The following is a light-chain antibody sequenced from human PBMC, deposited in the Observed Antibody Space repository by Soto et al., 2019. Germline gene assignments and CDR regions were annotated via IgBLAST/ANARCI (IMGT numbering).Light chain of an antibody. CDR2: ATS. J-gene: IGKJ1*01. CDR1: QSIDNRY. V-gene: IGKV3-20*01. CDR3: QQYFASSWT. Sequence: EIVLTQSPGTLSSSPGKKATLSCRASQSIDNRYFVWYQHKPGQAPRLLIYATSSRATGIPDRFGGSGSGTDFTLTINRLEPEDFAVYCCQQYFASSWTFGQGTKV.